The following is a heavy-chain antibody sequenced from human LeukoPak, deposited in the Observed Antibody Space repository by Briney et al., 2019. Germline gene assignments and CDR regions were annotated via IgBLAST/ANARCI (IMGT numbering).Heavy chain of an antibody. CDR1: GGSISSYY. D-gene: IGHD6-6*01. V-gene: IGHV4-59*01. CDR3: ARAVAARPLYYYYYYMDV. CDR2: IYYSGST. Sequence: PSETLSLTCTVSGGSISSYYWSWIRQPPGKGLEWIGYIYYSGSTNYNPSLKSRVTISVDTSKNQFSLKLSSVTAADTAVYYCARAVAARPLYYYYYYMDVWGKGTTVTVSS. J-gene: IGHJ6*03.